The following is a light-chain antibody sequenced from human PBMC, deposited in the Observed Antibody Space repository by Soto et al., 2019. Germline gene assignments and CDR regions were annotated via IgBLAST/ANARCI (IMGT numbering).Light chain of an antibody. CDR2: STD. Sequence: QAVVTQEPSLTVSPGGTVTLTCASSTGADTSGYYPNWVQQKPGQTPRALIYSTDNKHSWTPARFSGSLLGGKAALTLSGAQPEDEAEYSSLLYVGGYVVFGGGTKLTVL. V-gene: IGLV7-43*01. CDR3: LLYVGGYVV. J-gene: IGLJ2*01. CDR1: TGADTSGYY.